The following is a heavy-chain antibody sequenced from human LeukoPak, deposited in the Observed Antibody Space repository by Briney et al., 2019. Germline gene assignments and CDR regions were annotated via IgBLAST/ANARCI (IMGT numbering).Heavy chain of an antibody. CDR3: ASEGKDGYGEYFNWFDP. D-gene: IGHD4-17*01. CDR1: GYTFTGYY. CDR2: INPNSGGT. V-gene: IGHV1-2*02. Sequence: ASVKVSCKASGYTFTGYYMHWVRQAPGQGLEWMGWINPNSGGTNYAQKFQGGVTMIRDTSISTAYMELSRLRSDDTAVYYCASEGKDGYGEYFNWFDPWGEGTLVTVSS. J-gene: IGHJ5*02.